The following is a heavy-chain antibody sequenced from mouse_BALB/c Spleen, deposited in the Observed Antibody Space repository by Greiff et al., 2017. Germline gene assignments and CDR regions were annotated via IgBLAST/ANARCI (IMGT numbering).Heavy chain of an antibody. CDR3: ARWNGNSGVDY. V-gene: IGHV1-18*01. J-gene: IGHJ4*01. D-gene: IGHD2-1*01. CDR2: IDPYNGGT. Sequence: EVQLQQSGPELVKPGASVKVSCKASGYAFTSYNMYWVKQSHGKSLEWIGYIDPYNGGTIYNQKFKGKATLTVDKSSSTAYMELRSLTSEDTAVYYCARWNGNSGVDYWGQGTSVTVSS. CDR1: GYAFTSYN.